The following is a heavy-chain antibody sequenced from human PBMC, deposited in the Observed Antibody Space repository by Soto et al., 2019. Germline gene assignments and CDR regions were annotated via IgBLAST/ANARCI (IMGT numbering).Heavy chain of an antibody. CDR1: GGSISSYY. CDR3: ARGGGVYYFDY. D-gene: IGHD2-8*02. Sequence: QVQLQESGPGRVKPSETLSLTCTVSGGSISSYYWIWIRQPPGKGLEWIGYIYYSGITDYNPSLKSRCTISVDTSKSQFSLKLSSVTAADTAVYYCARGGGVYYFDYWGQGTLVTVSS. V-gene: IGHV4-59*01. CDR2: IYYSGIT. J-gene: IGHJ4*02.